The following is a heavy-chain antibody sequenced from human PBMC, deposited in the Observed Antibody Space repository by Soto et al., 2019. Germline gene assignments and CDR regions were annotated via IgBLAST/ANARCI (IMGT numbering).Heavy chain of an antibody. CDR3: ARDSYDYVWGSYPRNDY. D-gene: IGHD3-16*02. V-gene: IGHV1-46*03. CDR2: INPSGGST. Sequence: GASVKVSCKASGGTFSSYAISWVRQAPGQGLEWMGIINPSGGSTSYAQKFQGRVTMTRDTSTSTVYMELSSLRSEDTAVYYCARDSYDYVWGSYPRNDYWGQGTLVTVSS. CDR1: GGTFSSYA. J-gene: IGHJ4*02.